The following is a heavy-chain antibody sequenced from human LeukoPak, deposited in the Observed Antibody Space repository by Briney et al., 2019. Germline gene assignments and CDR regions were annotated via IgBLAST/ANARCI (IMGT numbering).Heavy chain of an antibody. D-gene: IGHD3-22*01. J-gene: IGHJ3*02. V-gene: IGHV3-21*01. CDR2: ISSSSSYI. CDR3: ARDSFLQPTYYYDSSGYYLDAFDI. Sequence: GGSLRLSCAASGFTFSSYSMNWVRQAPGKGLEWVSSISSSSSYIYYADSVKGRFTISRDNAKNSLYLQMNSLRAEDTAVYYCARDSFLQPTYYYDSSGYYLDAFDIWGQGTMVTVSS. CDR1: GFTFSSYS.